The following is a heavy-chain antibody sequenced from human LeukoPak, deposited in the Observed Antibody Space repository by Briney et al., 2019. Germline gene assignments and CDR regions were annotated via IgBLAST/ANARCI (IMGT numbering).Heavy chain of an antibody. CDR1: GGSISIYY. Sequence: PSETLSLTCTVSGGSISIYYWSWIRQPPGKGLEWIGYIYYSGSTNYNPSLKSRVTISVDTSKNQFSLKLSSVTAADTAVYYCASPGSGYDYDNYYYYYMDVWGKGTPVTVSS. CDR3: ASPGSGYDYDNYYYYYMDV. V-gene: IGHV4-59*01. CDR2: IYYSGST. D-gene: IGHD5-12*01. J-gene: IGHJ6*03.